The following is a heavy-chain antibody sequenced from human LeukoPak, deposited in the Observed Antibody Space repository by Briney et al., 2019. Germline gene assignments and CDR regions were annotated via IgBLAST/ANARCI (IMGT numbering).Heavy chain of an antibody. Sequence: GGSLRLSCAASGFTFSSYAMSWVRQAPGKGLEWVSAISGSGGSTYYADSVKGRFTISRDNSKNTLYLQMNSLRVEDTAVYYCARRAGAYSHPYDYWGQGTLVTVSS. J-gene: IGHJ4*02. D-gene: IGHD4/OR15-4a*01. V-gene: IGHV3-23*01. CDR1: GFTFSSYA. CDR3: ARRAGAYSHPYDY. CDR2: ISGSGGST.